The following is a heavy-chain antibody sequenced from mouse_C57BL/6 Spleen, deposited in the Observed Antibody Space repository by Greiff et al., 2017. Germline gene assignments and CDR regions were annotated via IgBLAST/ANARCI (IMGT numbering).Heavy chain of an antibody. CDR2: INPSNGGT. CDR3: ATSWPLLPPVAY. Sequence: QVQLQQPGPELVKPGASVKLSCKASGYTFTSYWMHWVKQRPGKGLEWIGNINPSNGGTNYNEKFKSKATLTVDKSSSTAYMQRSSLTSEDSAVYYCATSWPLLPPVAYWGQGTLVTVSA. D-gene: IGHD1-2*01. CDR1: GYTFTSYW. V-gene: IGHV1-53*01. J-gene: IGHJ3*01.